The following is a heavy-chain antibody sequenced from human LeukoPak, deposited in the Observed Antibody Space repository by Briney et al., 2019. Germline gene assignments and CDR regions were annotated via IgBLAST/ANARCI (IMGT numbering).Heavy chain of an antibody. CDR2: ISYDGSNK. J-gene: IGHJ4*02. Sequence: GRSLRLSCAASGFTFSSYAMHWVRQAPGKGLERVAVISYDGSNKYYADSVKGRFTISRDNSKDTLYLQMNSLRAEDTAVYYCARDLGSTIPYYFDYWGQGTLVTVSS. V-gene: IGHV3-30-3*01. CDR1: GFTFSSYA. D-gene: IGHD2-2*01. CDR3: ARDLGSTIPYYFDY.